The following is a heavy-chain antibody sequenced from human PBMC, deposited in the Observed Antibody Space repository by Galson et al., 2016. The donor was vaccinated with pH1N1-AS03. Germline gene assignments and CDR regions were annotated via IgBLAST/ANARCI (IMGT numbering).Heavy chain of an antibody. J-gene: IGHJ6*02. V-gene: IGHV3-21*01. CDR2: ISSSSTYI. D-gene: IGHD3-3*02. Sequence: SLRLSCAASGFTFSGYTMSWVRQAPGKGLEWVSFISSSSTYIYYADSLKGRFTIFRDNAKNSLSLQMNSRRVEDTAVYYCARDDGSIWDRYYDYGMDVWGQGTTVTVSS. CDR3: ARDDGSIWDRYYDYGMDV. CDR1: GFTFSGYT.